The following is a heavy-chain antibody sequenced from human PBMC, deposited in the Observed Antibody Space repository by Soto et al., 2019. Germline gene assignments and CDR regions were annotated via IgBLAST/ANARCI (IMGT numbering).Heavy chain of an antibody. J-gene: IGHJ5*02. V-gene: IGHV3-64*01. D-gene: IGHD5-12*01. Sequence: EVQLVESGGGLVQPGGSLRLSCAASGFTFSSYAMHWVRQAPGKGLEYVSAISSNGGSTYYANSVKGRFTISRDNSKNTLYLQMGSLRAEDMAMYYCASAVGSLGYSGYDHGFDPWGQGTLVTVSS. CDR3: ASAVGSLGYSGYDHGFDP. CDR2: ISSNGGST. CDR1: GFTFSSYA.